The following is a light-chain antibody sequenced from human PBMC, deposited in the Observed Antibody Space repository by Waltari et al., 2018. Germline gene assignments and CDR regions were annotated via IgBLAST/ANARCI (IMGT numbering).Light chain of an antibody. Sequence: QSALTQPASVSGSPGPSITISCTGTRSAVGRYNLFSWYQQHPGKAPKLMIYEGSKRPSGVSNRFSGSKSGNTASLTISGLQAEDEADYYCCSYAGSSTFDVVFGGGTKLTVL. CDR3: CSYAGSSTFDVV. V-gene: IGLV2-23*01. J-gene: IGLJ2*01. CDR2: EGS. CDR1: RSAVGRYNL.